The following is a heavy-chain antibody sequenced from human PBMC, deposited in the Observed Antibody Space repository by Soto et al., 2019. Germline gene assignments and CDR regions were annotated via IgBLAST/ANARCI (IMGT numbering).Heavy chain of an antibody. V-gene: IGHV3-30-3*01. J-gene: IGHJ1*01. D-gene: IGHD2-21*02. CDR1: GFTFSSYA. CDR2: ISYDGSNK. Sequence: GSLRLSCAASGFTFSSYAMHWVRQAPGKGLEWVAVISYDGSNKYYADSVKGRFTISRDNSKNTLYLQMNSLRAEDTAVYYCARGTLAYCGGDCYSEYFQHWGQGTLVTVSS. CDR3: ARGTLAYCGGDCYSEYFQH.